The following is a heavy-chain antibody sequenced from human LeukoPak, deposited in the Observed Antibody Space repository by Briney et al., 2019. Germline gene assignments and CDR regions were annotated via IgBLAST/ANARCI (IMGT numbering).Heavy chain of an antibody. Sequence: PGGSLRLSCAASGFTFSSYSMVWVRRAPGKGLEWVSSISSGSNYIYYADSVKGRFTISRDNARTSLYLQMNSLRAEDTAVYYCARDKAQDSVYYGMDVWGQGTTVTVSS. CDR2: ISSGSNYI. D-gene: IGHD6-6*01. J-gene: IGHJ6*02. V-gene: IGHV3-21*06. CDR1: GFTFSSYS. CDR3: ARDKAQDSVYYGMDV.